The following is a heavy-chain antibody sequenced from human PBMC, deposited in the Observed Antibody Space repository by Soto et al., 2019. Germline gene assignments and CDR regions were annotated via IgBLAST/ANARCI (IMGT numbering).Heavy chain of an antibody. D-gene: IGHD1-1*01. V-gene: IGHV4-61*01. CDR2: IYYSGST. CDR3: AREVYNCVRGGPGGNWFDP. Sequence: SETLSLTCTVSGGSVSSGSYYWSWIRQPPGKGLEWIGYIYYSGSTNYNPSLKRRATISVDTSKNQFLLKLSSVTAATTAFYYGAREVYNCVRGGPGGNWFDPWGQGTLVTVSS. J-gene: IGHJ5*02. CDR1: GGSVSSGSYY.